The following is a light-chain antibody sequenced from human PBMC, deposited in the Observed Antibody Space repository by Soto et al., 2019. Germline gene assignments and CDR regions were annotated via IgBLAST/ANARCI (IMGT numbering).Light chain of an antibody. CDR1: SSNIGAGYD. CDR3: QSYASSLSGSK. J-gene: IGLJ2*01. Sequence: QSVLTQPPSVSGAPGQRVTISCTGSSSNIGAGYDVHWYQQLPGTAPKLLIYGNSNRPSGVTDRFSGSKSGTSASLAITGLQAEDEADYYCQSYASSLSGSKFGGGTKLTVL. V-gene: IGLV1-40*01. CDR2: GNS.